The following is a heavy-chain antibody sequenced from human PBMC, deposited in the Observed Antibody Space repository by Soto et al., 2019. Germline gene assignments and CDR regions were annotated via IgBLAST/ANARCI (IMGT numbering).Heavy chain of an antibody. V-gene: IGHV4-4*02. CDR2: IYHSGST. Sequence: QVQLQESGPGLVKPSGTLSLTCAVSGASISSSNWWSWVRQPPGKGLEWIGEIYHSGSTNYNPSLKSRVTISVDKSRKQFAQKLSSGTAADTAVDYCAGRWGEGRVDYWGQGTLVTVSS. J-gene: IGHJ4*02. CDR3: AGRWGEGRVDY. CDR1: GASISSSNW. D-gene: IGHD3-10*01.